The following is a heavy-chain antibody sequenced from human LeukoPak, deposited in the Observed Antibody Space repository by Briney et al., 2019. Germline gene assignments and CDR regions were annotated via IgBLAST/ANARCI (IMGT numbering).Heavy chain of an antibody. D-gene: IGHD1-26*01. CDR3: AKEWELPSYFDY. Sequence: PGGSLRLSCAASGFTFSSYAMSWVRQAPGKGLEWVSTISGSGGSRYYADSVKGRFTISRDNSKNTLYLQMKSLRAEDTAVYYCAKEWELPSYFDYWGQGTLVTVSS. J-gene: IGHJ4*02. CDR2: ISGSGGSR. CDR1: GFTFSSYA. V-gene: IGHV3-23*01.